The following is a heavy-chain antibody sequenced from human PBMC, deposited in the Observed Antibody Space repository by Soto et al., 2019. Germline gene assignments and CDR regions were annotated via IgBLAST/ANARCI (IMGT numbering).Heavy chain of an antibody. CDR3: VRGRVTPKRYYYYGMDV. D-gene: IGHD4-4*01. Sequence: QVQLQESGPGLVKPSQTLSLTCTVSGGSISSGGYYWSWIRQHPGKGLEWIGYIYYSGSTYYNPSLKSRVTISVDTSKNQFSLKLSSVTAADTAVYYCVRGRVTPKRYYYYGMDVWGQGTTVTVSS. CDR1: GGSISSGGYY. J-gene: IGHJ6*02. CDR2: IYYSGST. V-gene: IGHV4-31*03.